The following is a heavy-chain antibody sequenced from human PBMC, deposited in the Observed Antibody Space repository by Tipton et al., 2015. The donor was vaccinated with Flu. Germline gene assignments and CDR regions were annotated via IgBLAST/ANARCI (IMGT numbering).Heavy chain of an antibody. CDR2: IKQDGSEK. Sequence: SLRLSCAASGFTFSSYWMSWVRQAPGKGLEWVANIKQDGSEKYYVDSVKGRFTISRGNAKNSLYLQMNSLRAEDTAVYYSGRYSSGSDAFDIWGQGTVVTVSS. CDR3: GRYSSGSDAFDI. J-gene: IGHJ3*02. D-gene: IGHD6-19*01. CDR1: GFTFSSYW. V-gene: IGHV3-7*03.